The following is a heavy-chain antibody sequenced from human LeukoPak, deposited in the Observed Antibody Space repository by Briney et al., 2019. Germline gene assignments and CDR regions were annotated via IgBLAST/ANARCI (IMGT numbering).Heavy chain of an antibody. CDR3: ARVGAAAGTLDAFDI. CDR2: IYYSGST. D-gene: IGHD6-13*01. V-gene: IGHV4-59*01. CDR1: GGSISSYY. Sequence: SETLSLTCTVSGGSISSYYWSWIRQPPPKGLEWIGYIYYSGSTNYNPSLKSRVTISIDTSKNHFSLNLSSVTAADTAVYYCARVGAAAGTLDAFDIWGQGTMVTVSS. J-gene: IGHJ3*02.